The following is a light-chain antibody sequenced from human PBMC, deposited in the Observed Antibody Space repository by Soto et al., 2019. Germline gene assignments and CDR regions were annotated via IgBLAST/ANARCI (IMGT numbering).Light chain of an antibody. V-gene: IGKV1-5*01. CDR3: QQYNSSSWT. CDR2: DAS. Sequence: DIQMTESPSTLSASVGDRVTITCRASQSISSWLAWYQQKPGKAPKLLIYDASSLESGVPSRFSGSGSGTEFTLTISSLQPDDFATYYCQQYNSSSWTFSQGTKVDIK. J-gene: IGKJ1*01. CDR1: QSISSW.